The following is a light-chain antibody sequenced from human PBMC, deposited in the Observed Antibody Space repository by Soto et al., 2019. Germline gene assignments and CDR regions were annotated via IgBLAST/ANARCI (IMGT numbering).Light chain of an antibody. J-gene: IGLJ2*01. CDR2: VNN. CDR3: QSYDSSLSGYVV. V-gene: IGLV1-40*01. CDR1: SSNIGALYD. Sequence: QPVLTQPPSVSGAPGQRVTISCTGSSSNIGALYDVHWYQQLPGTAPKLLISVNNNRPSGVPDRFSGSKSGTSASLAITGLQAEDEADYYCQSYDSSLSGYVVFGGGTQLTVL.